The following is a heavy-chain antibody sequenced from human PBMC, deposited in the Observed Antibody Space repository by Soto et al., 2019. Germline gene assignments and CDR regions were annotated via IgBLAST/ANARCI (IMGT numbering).Heavy chain of an antibody. J-gene: IGHJ4*02. Sequence: SETLSLTCTVSVESLSIYYWSWIRQPPGKGLEWIGYMYYSGSTNYNPSLKSRVTLSVDTSKNQFSLKLSSVTAADTAVYYCAREAGGPADYGGQGTLVTVS. CDR3: AREAGGPADY. CDR2: MYYSGST. V-gene: IGHV4-59*01. CDR1: VESLSIYY. D-gene: IGHD6-13*01.